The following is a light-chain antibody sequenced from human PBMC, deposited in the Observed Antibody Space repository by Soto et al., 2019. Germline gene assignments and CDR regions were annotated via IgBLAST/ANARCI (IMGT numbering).Light chain of an antibody. V-gene: IGKV3-15*01. CDR3: QQYDERPPDLA. J-gene: IGKJ4*01. CDR1: QSVSTN. Sequence: EIVMTQSPATLSVSPGERATLSCRASQSVSTNLAWYQQKPGQAPRLLIYAASVRATGIPARLSGSGPGTEFTLTIGSLQSEDFAVYYCQQYDERPPDLAFGGGTKVEIK. CDR2: AAS.